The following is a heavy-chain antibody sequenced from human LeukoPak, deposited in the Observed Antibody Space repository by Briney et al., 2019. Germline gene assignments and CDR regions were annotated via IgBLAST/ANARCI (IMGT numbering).Heavy chain of an antibody. CDR1: GYSFTSYW. Sequence: GESLKISCKGSGYSFTSYWIGWVRQMPGKGLEWMGIIYPGDSDTRYSPSSQGQVTISADKSISTAYLQWSSLKASDTAMYYCARRGTVVAATPNWFDPWGQGTLVTVSS. CDR2: IYPGDSDT. V-gene: IGHV5-51*01. J-gene: IGHJ5*02. CDR3: ARRGTVVAATPNWFDP. D-gene: IGHD2-15*01.